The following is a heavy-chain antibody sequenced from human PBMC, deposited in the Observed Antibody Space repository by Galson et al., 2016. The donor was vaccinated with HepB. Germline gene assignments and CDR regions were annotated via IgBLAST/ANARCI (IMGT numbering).Heavy chain of an antibody. V-gene: IGHV3-11*04. CDR1: GFTFSDYY. Sequence: SLRLSCAGSGFTFSDYYMTWIRQAPGKGPEWLSYISSGSSVIYYADSVKGRFTISRDNAMNSLYLQMNSLRGEDTAVYYCGRAAGSGSQYYYGVDVWGQGTTVTFSS. CDR3: GRAAGSGSQYYYGVDV. CDR2: ISSGSSVI. D-gene: IGHD3-10*01. J-gene: IGHJ6*02.